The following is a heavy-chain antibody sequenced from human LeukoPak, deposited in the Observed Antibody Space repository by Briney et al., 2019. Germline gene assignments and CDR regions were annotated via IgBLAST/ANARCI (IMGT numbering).Heavy chain of an antibody. J-gene: IGHJ6*03. CDR2: MYYSGFS. CDR3: ARDAIDGGYYMDV. D-gene: IGHD2-15*01. CDR1: GGSITSHY. Sequence: PSETLSLTCTVSGGSITSHYWSWIRQPPGKGLEWIGYMYYSGFSNYNPSLKSRVTISIDTSKNQLSLKLSSVTAADTAVYYCARDAIDGGYYMDVWGRGTTVTVSS. V-gene: IGHV4-59*11.